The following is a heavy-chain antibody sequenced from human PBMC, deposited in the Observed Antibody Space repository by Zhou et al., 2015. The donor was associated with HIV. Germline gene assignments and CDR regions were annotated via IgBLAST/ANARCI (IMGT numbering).Heavy chain of an antibody. J-gene: IGHJ4*02. V-gene: IGHV1-46*01. CDR3: AKAVTGSDWGFDY. CDR1: GYTFISYY. D-gene: IGHD6-19*01. Sequence: QAQLVQSGVEVKKPGASVKVSCKASGYTFISYYIHWVRQAPGQGLEWMGIINPTDGSTSYAQKFQGRVSMTRDKSTSTVYMALTSLRSEDTAVYYCAKAVTGSDWGFDYWGQGTLVTVSS. CDR2: INPTDGST.